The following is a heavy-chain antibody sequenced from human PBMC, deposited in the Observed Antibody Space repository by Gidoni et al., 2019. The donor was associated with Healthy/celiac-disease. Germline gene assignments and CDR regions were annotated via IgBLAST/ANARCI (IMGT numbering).Heavy chain of an antibody. Sequence: QVQLQESGPGLVKPSQTLSLTCTVSGGSISSGSYYWSWIRQPAGKGLEWIGRIYTSGSTNYNPSLKSRVTMSVDTSKNQFSLKLSSVTAADTAVYYCARDHPGPSCYYSSSCREAFDIWGQGTMVTVSS. D-gene: IGHD6-13*01. CDR2: IYTSGST. J-gene: IGHJ3*02. CDR3: ARDHPGPSCYYSSSCREAFDI. CDR1: GGSISSGSYY. V-gene: IGHV4-61*02.